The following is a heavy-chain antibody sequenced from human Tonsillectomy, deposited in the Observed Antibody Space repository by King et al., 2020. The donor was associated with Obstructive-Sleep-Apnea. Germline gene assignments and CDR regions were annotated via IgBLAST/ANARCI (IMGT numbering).Heavy chain of an antibody. Sequence: QLVQSGAEVKKPGASVMVSCKASGYTFTSYDINWVRQATGQGLEWMGWMNPNSGNPGYSQQFQGRATMTRNTSRSTAYMGLSSLRSEDTAVYYCARGLTTVTTCWFDPWGQGTLVTVSS. CDR1: GYTFTSYD. D-gene: IGHD4-17*01. CDR3: ARGLTTVTTCWFDP. CDR2: MNPNSGNP. J-gene: IGHJ5*02. V-gene: IGHV1-8*01.